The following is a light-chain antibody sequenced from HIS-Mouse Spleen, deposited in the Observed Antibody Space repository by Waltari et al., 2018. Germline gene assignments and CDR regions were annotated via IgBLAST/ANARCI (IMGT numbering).Light chain of an antibody. V-gene: IGLV2-23*01. CDR3: CSYAGSSTWV. CDR2: EGS. J-gene: IGLJ3*02. Sequence: QSALTQPASVSGSPGQSITISCTATSSDGGSYNPVSGYQQHPGKAPKLMIYEGSKRPSGVSNRFSGSKSGNTASLTISGLQAEDEADYYCCSYAGSSTWVFGGGTKLTVL. CDR1: SSDGGSYNP.